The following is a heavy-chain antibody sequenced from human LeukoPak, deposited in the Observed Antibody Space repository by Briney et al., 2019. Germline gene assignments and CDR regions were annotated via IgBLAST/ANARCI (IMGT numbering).Heavy chain of an antibody. J-gene: IGHJ4*02. Sequence: GGSLRLSCAASGFXFSDAWISWVRQSPGKGLEWVGRILSKTAGGTTDYAAPVKGRFTISRDDSKNALYLQMNSLKTDDTALYYCTTERDGGPHYWGQGTLVTVSS. V-gene: IGHV3-15*01. D-gene: IGHD4-23*01. CDR3: TTERDGGPHY. CDR1: GFXFSDAW. CDR2: ILSKTAGGTT.